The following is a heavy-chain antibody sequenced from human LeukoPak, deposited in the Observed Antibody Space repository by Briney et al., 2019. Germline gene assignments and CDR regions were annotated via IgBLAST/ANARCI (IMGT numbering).Heavy chain of an antibody. Sequence: PGGSLRLSCAASGFTFSSYEMNWVRQAPGKGLEWVSAISGSGGSTYYADSVKGRFTISRDNSKNTLYLQMNSLRAEDTAVYYCAKETTYYDFWSGYYSRGYYMDVWGKGTTVTVSS. D-gene: IGHD3-3*01. CDR2: ISGSGGST. V-gene: IGHV3-23*01. CDR1: GFTFSSYE. J-gene: IGHJ6*03. CDR3: AKETTYYDFWSGYYSRGYYMDV.